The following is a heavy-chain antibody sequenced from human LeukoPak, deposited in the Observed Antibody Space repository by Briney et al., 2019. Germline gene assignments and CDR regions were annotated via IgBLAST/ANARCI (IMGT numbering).Heavy chain of an antibody. CDR3: TTDAVSSEGFDY. D-gene: IGHD5/OR15-5a*01. Sequence: GGSLRLSCAASGFTFSNAWMSWVRQAPGKGLEWVGRIKSKTDGGTTDYAAPVKGRFTISRDDSKNTLYLQMNSLKTEDTAVYYCTTDAVSSEGFDYWGQGTLVTVSS. CDR1: GFTFSNAW. J-gene: IGHJ4*02. V-gene: IGHV3-15*01. CDR2: IKSKTDGGTT.